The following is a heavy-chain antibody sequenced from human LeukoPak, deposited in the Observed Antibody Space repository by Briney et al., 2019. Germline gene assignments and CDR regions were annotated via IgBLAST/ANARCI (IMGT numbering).Heavy chain of an antibody. V-gene: IGHV1-69*04. CDR1: GGTFSSYA. D-gene: IGHD3-16*01. Sequence: SVKVSCKASGGTFSSYAISWVRQAPGQGLEWMGRIIPILGIANYAQKFQGRVTITADKSTSTAYMELSSLRSEDTAVYYCAKDLLKSKPTNNWFDPWGQGTLVTVSS. CDR3: AKDLLKSKPTNNWFDP. J-gene: IGHJ5*02. CDR2: IIPILGIA.